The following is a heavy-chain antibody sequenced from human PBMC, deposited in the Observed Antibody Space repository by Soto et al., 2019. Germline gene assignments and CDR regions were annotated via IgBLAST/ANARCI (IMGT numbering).Heavy chain of an antibody. V-gene: IGHV4-59*01. CDR3: AGYTSGWSFDY. CDR2: IYYSGGT. CDR1: GGSISSYY. J-gene: IGHJ4*02. Sequence: ETLSLTCTVSGGSISSYYWSWIRQPPGKGLEWIGYIYYSGGTNYNPSLKSRVTISVDTSKNQFSLKLSSVTAADTAVYYCAGYTSGWSFDYWGQGTLVTVSS. D-gene: IGHD6-19*01.